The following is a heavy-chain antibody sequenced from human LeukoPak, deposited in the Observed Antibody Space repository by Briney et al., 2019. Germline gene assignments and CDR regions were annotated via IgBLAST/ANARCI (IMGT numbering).Heavy chain of an antibody. CDR2: ISGTGGST. Sequence: GGSLRLSCAASGFTFSSYAMTWVRQAPGKGLEWVSSISGTGGSTYYADSVKGRFTISRDNSKNSLYLQMNSLRAEDTAVYYCARVITVYNDYEEVAEYFQHWGQGTLVIVSS. J-gene: IGHJ1*01. CDR3: ARVITVYNDYEEVAEYFQH. V-gene: IGHV3-23*01. CDR1: GFTFSSYA. D-gene: IGHD4-17*01.